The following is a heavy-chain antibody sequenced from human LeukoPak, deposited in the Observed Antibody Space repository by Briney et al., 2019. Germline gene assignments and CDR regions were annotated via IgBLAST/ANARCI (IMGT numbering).Heavy chain of an antibody. V-gene: IGHV4-38-2*02. J-gene: IGHJ3*02. CDR3: ARFDLFPYYSFDI. CDR1: GSSISSGYY. Sequence: SETLSLTCTVSGSSISSGYYWGWIRQPPGKGLEWIGSIYRSGTTYYNPSLKSRVIISVDTSKNQFSLKLSSVIAADTALYFCARFDLFPYYSFDIWGQGTMVTVSS. CDR2: IYRSGTT. D-gene: IGHD3-10*01.